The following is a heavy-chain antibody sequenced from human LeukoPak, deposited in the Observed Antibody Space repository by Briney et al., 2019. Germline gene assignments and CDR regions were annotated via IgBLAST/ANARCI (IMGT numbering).Heavy chain of an antibody. J-gene: IGHJ4*02. Sequence: GGSLRLSCSASGFTFSSYSMNWVRQAPGKGLEWVSSISSSSSYIYYADSVKGRFTISRDNAKNSLYLQMNSLRAEDTAVYYCASNKDYYGSGSYVGWGQGTLVTVSS. CDR2: ISSSSSYI. V-gene: IGHV3-21*01. CDR3: ASNKDYYGSGSYVG. CDR1: GFTFSSYS. D-gene: IGHD3-10*01.